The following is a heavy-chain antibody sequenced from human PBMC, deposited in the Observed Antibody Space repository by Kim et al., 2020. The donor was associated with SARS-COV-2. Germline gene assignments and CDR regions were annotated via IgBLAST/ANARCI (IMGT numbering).Heavy chain of an antibody. Sequence: GGSLRLSCAASGFTFSSYAMHWVRQAPGKGLEWVAVISYDGSNKYYADSVKGRFTISRDNSKNTLYLQMNSLRAEDTAVYYCARGQLERPHHRSDAFDIWGQGTMVTVSS. D-gene: IGHD1-1*01. J-gene: IGHJ3*02. CDR2: ISYDGSNK. V-gene: IGHV3-30-3*01. CDR1: GFTFSSYA. CDR3: ARGQLERPHHRSDAFDI.